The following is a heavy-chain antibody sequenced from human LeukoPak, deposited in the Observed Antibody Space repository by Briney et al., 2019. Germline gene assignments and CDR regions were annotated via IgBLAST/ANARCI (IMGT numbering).Heavy chain of an antibody. D-gene: IGHD3-22*01. V-gene: IGHV3-23*01. CDR1: GFTFSTYG. CDR3: AREPMIVVVPHFDY. J-gene: IGHJ4*02. CDR2: ISGSGGST. Sequence: PPGGSLRLSCEASGFTFSTYGINWVRQAPGKGLEWVSAISGSGGSTYYADSVKGRFTISRDNSKNTLYLQMNSLRAEDTAVYYCAREPMIVVVPHFDYWGQGALVTVSS.